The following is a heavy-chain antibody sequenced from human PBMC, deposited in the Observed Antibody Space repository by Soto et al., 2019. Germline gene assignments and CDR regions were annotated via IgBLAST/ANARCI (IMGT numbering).Heavy chain of an antibody. V-gene: IGHV3-13*01. CDR2: IGTVGDT. D-gene: IGHD1-1*01. CDR3: VREGDNWNYFDY. CDR1: GFTFSSYD. J-gene: IGHJ4*02. Sequence: EVQLVESGGGLVQPGGSLRLSCAASGFTFSSYDIHWVRQVMGKGLEWVSGIGTVGDTHYTASVKGRFTISRENAKSSSYLQMNSLRAEDTAVYYCVREGDNWNYFDYWGQGTLVTVSS.